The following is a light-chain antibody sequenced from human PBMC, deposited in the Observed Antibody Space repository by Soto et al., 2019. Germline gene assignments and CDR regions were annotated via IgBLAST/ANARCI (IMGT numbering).Light chain of an antibody. CDR3: QQYGSSPLT. V-gene: IGKV3-20*01. Sequence: EIVLTQSPGTLSLSPGERATLSCRASQSVNSRYLGWYQQKPGQAPRLLIYGASSRATGIPDRFTGSGSGTDFTLTISRLEPEDFAVYYCQQYGSSPLTFGQGTRREIK. J-gene: IGKJ5*01. CDR2: GAS. CDR1: QSVNSRY.